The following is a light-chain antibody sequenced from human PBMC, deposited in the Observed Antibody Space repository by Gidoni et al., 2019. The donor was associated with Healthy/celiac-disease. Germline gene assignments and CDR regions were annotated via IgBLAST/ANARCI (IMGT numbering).Light chain of an antibody. Sequence: AIRMTQSPSSFSASTGDRVTITCRASQGISSYLAWYQQKPGKAPKILIYAASTLQSGVPSRFSCSGSGTDFTLTISCLQYEDFATYYCQQYYSYPRTFGQGTKVEIK. J-gene: IGKJ1*01. V-gene: IGKV1-8*01. CDR1: QGISSY. CDR2: AAS. CDR3: QQYYSYPRT.